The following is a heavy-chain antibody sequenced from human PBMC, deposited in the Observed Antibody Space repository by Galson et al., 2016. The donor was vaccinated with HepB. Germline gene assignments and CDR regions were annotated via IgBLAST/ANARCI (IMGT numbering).Heavy chain of an antibody. CDR2: IGTAGDT. D-gene: IGHD2-2*01. J-gene: IGHJ4*02. CDR1: GFTFSSYD. CDR3: ARAPVTSTTCFYYFEY. Sequence: SLRLSCAASGFTFSSYDMHWVRQATGKGLEWVSTIGTAGDTYYPGSVKGRFTISKDNSKNTLYLQMNSLRAEETAVYYCARAPVTSTTCFYYFEYWGQGTLVTVSS. V-gene: IGHV3-13*01.